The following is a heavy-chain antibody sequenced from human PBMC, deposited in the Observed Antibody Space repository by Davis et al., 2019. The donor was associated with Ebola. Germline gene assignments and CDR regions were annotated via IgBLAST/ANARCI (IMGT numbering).Heavy chain of an antibody. CDR3: ARDRIVVVPAAISYGMDV. CDR2: ISGDGGST. CDR1: GFTFDDYA. Sequence: GRSLRLSCAASGFTFDDYAMHWVRHAPGKGLEWVSLISGDGGSTYYADSVKGRFTTSRDNAKNSLYLQMNSLRAEDTAVYYCARDRIVVVPAAISYGMDVWGQGTTVTVSS. V-gene: IGHV3-43*02. J-gene: IGHJ6*02. D-gene: IGHD2-2*01.